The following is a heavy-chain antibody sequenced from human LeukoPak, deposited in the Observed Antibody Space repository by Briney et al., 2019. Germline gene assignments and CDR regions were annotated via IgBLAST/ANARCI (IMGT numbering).Heavy chain of an antibody. CDR1: GFTVNSNY. D-gene: IGHD1-26*01. V-gene: IGHV3-66*01. CDR3: ARGVSGSYTGFDY. J-gene: IGHJ4*02. Sequence: GGSLRLSCAASGFTVNSNYMSWVRQAPGKGLEWVSVMYSGGSTYYADSVKGRFTVSRDNSKNTLFVQMNSLRAEDTAVYYCARGVSGSYTGFDYWGQGTLVTVSS. CDR2: MYSGGST.